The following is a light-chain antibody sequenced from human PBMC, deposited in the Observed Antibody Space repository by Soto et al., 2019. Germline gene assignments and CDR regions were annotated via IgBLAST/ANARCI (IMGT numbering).Light chain of an antibody. Sequence: DIQMTQSPSTLSASVGDRVTITCRASQSISSWLAWYQQKPGKAPKLLIYDASSLESGVPSRFSGSGSGTEFTLPISSLQPDDFATCYCQQYNSYSLAFGQGTKVEIK. CDR2: DAS. J-gene: IGKJ1*01. CDR1: QSISSW. V-gene: IGKV1-5*01. CDR3: QQYNSYSLA.